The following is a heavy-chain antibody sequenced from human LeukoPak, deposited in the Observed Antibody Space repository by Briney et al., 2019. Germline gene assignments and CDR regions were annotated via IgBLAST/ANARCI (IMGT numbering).Heavy chain of an antibody. J-gene: IGHJ4*02. Sequence: GGSLGLSCAAPGFPLSSYSINWVRQAPGKGLEWVSYISSSGSAIYYVDSVKGRFTVSRDNAKNSLFLQMNSPRAEDTAVYYCVRVKGSYFDYWGQGALVTVSS. CDR3: VRVKGSYFDY. CDR1: GFPLSSYS. V-gene: IGHV3-48*01. CDR2: ISSSGSAI. D-gene: IGHD2-15*01.